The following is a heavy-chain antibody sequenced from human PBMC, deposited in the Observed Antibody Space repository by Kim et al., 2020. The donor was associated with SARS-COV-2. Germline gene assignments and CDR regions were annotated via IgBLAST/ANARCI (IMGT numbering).Heavy chain of an antibody. Sequence: YEEAVKGGFTISRDNSRNTLYVQMNSLRAEDTARFYCAATGSGGWRFDYWGHGTLVTVSS. V-gene: IGHV3-23*05. J-gene: IGHJ4*01. CDR3: AATGSGGWRFDY. D-gene: IGHD2-15*01.